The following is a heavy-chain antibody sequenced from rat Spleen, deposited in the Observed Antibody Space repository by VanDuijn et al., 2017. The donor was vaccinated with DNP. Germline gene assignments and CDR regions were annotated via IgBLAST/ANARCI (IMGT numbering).Heavy chain of an antibody. J-gene: IGHJ1*01. Sequence: QVQLKESGPGLVQPSQTLSLTCTVSGFSLTNFHVHWVRQPPGKGLEWMGRIQTGGNTDYNSALKSRLSISRDTSKSQIFLKMNSVQTEDTATYYCARGVSSYYGYNSYWYFDFWGPGTMVTVSS. V-gene: IGHV2-27*01. CDR3: ARGVSSYYGYNSYWYFDF. D-gene: IGHD1-9*01. CDR1: GFSLTNFH. CDR2: IQTGGNT.